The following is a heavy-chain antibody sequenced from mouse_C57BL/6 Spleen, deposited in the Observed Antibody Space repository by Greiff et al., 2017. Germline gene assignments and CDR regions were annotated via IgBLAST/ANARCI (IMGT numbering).Heavy chain of an antibody. Sequence: EVKLVESGGGLVQPGGSLSLSCAASGFTFTDYYMSWVRQPPGKALEWLGFIRNKANGYTTEYSASVKGRFTISRDNSQSILYLQMNALRAEDSATYYCARSPSGGVDVWGTGTTVTVSS. V-gene: IGHV7-3*01. CDR2: IRNKANGYTT. CDR3: ARSPSGGVDV. CDR1: GFTFTDYY. J-gene: IGHJ1*03. D-gene: IGHD6-1*01.